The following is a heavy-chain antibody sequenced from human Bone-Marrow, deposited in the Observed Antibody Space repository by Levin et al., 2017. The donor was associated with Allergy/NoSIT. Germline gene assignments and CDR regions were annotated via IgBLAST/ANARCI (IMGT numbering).Heavy chain of an antibody. CDR2: ISYSGSNK. CDR3: AKDLQTSGALDI. CDR1: GFTFSSFG. J-gene: IGHJ3*02. V-gene: IGHV3-30*18. Sequence: GESLKISCAASGFTFSSFGMFWVRQAPGKGLEYVALISYSGSNKYYGDAVKGRFTISRDNSNNTLYLQMNSLRAEDTALSYCAKDLQTSGALDISGQGTMVTVSS. D-gene: IGHD1-1*01.